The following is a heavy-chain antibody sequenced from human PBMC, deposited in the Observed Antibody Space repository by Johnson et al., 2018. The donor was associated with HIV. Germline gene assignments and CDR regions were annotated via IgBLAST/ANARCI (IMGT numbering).Heavy chain of an antibody. Sequence: VQLVESGGGVVRPGGSLRLSCAASGFTFDDYGMNWVRQTPEKGLEWVSGVNWNGGSTGYADSVKCRFTICRDNAKNTLYMQMNSLRAEDTAVYYCAKDLTYYYDSSTYVRAFDIWGQGTMVTVSS. J-gene: IGHJ3*02. D-gene: IGHD3-22*01. CDR3: AKDLTYYYDSSTYVRAFDI. V-gene: IGHV3-20*04. CDR1: GFTFDDYG. CDR2: VNWNGGST.